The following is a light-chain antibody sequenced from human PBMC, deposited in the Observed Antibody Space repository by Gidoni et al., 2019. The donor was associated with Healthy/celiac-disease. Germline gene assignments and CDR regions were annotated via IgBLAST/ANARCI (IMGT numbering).Light chain of an antibody. CDR1: SSNIGAGYD. CDR2: GNS. J-gene: IGLJ2*01. CDR3: QSYDSSLSGVV. Sequence: QSVLTQPPSVYGAPGQRVTISCTGSSSNIGAGYDLHWYQQLPGTAPKLLIYGNSNRPSGVPDRFSGSKSGTSASLAITGLQAEDEADYYCQSYDSSLSGVVFGGGTKLTVL. V-gene: IGLV1-40*01.